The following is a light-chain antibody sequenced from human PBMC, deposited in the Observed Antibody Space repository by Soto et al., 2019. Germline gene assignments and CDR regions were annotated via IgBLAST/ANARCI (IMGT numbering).Light chain of an antibody. CDR3: QHYTSSSEA. Sequence: DIQMTQSPSSLSPSVGDRVTITCRASQPISTWVAWYQQKPGKAPKLLIYAASSLYSGVPSRFSGSGSGTDFTLTITSLQHEDFATYYCQHYTSSSEAFGQGTKVDI. CDR2: AAS. V-gene: IGKV1D-16*01. J-gene: IGKJ1*01. CDR1: QPISTW.